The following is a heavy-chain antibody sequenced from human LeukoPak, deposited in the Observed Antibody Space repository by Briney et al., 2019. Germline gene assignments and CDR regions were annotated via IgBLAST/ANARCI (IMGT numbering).Heavy chain of an antibody. Sequence: PSETLSLTCTVSAASISSYYWSWIRQPAGKALEWIGRIYVTGSTTYNPSLESRVTMSLGTSKNHFSLKLRSVTAADTAVYYCARDSGTPGEVKFDPWGQGTLVTVSS. CDR3: ARDSGTPGEVKFDP. J-gene: IGHJ5*02. D-gene: IGHD3-16*01. CDR1: AASISSYY. V-gene: IGHV4-4*07. CDR2: IYVTGST.